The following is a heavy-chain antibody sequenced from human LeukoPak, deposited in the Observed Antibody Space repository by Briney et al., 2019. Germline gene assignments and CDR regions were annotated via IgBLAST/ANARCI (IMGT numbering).Heavy chain of an antibody. CDR3: ARLGIAVAGTGDRVYYFDY. Sequence: ASVKVSCKASGYTFTSYAMHWVRQAPGQRLEWMGWINAGNGNTKYSQKFQGRVTITRGTSASTAYMELSSLRSEDTAVYYCARLGIAVAGTGDRVYYFDYWGQGTLVTVSS. CDR2: INAGNGNT. D-gene: IGHD6-19*01. V-gene: IGHV1-3*01. CDR1: GYTFTSYA. J-gene: IGHJ4*02.